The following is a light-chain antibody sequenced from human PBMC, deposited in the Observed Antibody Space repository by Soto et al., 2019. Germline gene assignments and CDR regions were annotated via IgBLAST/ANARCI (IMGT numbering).Light chain of an antibody. J-gene: IGKJ4*02. CDR2: AAS. CDR1: QGIRNY. V-gene: IGKV1-6*01. Sequence: AIPLTQAPSFLSASVGDRVTITCRASQGIRNYLAWYQQKPGTAPRLLIYAASTLQSGVPSRFRGSGSGTDFTITISSLKPEDFATDECLQEYSYPRTFGRGTKVDIK. CDR3: LQEYSYPRT.